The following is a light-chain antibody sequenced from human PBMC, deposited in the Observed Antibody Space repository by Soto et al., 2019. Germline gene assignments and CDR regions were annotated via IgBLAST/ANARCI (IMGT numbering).Light chain of an antibody. CDR3: QHYHDFQYT. CDR2: KAT. V-gene: IGKV1-5*03. CDR1: QSIGSW. J-gene: IGKJ2*01. Sequence: IQMTQSPSTLSASVGDGVTITCRASQSIGSWLAWYQQKPGKAPKLLIYKATNLQSGVPSRFSGSGSGTDFSLTISSLQPVDSATYFCQHYHDFQYTFGPGTKLEI.